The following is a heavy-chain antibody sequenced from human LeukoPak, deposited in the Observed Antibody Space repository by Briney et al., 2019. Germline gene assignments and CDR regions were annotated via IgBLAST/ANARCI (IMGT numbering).Heavy chain of an antibody. J-gene: IGHJ4*02. V-gene: IGHV4-39*07. CDR3: ARDHSGYDLRPFDY. CDR2: IYYRGST. Sequence: SETLSLTCTVSGGSISSSTYYWGWIRQPPGKGLEWIGNIYYRGSTYYNPSLKSRVTISVDTSKNQFSLKLSSVTAADTAVYYCARDHSGYDLRPFDYWGQGTLVTVSS. D-gene: IGHD5-12*01. CDR1: GGSISSSTYY.